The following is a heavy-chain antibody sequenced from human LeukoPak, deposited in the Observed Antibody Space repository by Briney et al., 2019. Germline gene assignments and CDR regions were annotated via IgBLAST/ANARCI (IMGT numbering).Heavy chain of an antibody. D-gene: IGHD3-10*01. V-gene: IGHV3-23*01. CDR1: GFTFSSYA. CDR2: XXGSGGST. Sequence: GGSLRLTYAASGFTFSSYAMSWVRQAPGKGLXXXXXXXGSGGSTYYADSVKGRFTISRDNSKNTLYLQMNSLRAEDTAVYYCAKEWDGSGSYYTYFDYWGQGTLVTVSS. J-gene: IGHJ4*02. CDR3: AKEWDGSGSYYTYFDY.